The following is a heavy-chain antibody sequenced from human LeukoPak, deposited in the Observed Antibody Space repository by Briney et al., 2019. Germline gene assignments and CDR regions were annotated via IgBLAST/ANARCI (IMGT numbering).Heavy chain of an antibody. J-gene: IGHJ4*02. Sequence: ASVKVSSMASRGTFSSYAISWVRQAPGQGRDWMGRIIPILGTANYAQKFQGRVTITTDESTSTAYMELSSLRSEDTAVYYCARGAYDSSGYHKYWGQGTLVTVSS. V-gene: IGHV1-69*05. D-gene: IGHD3-22*01. CDR3: ARGAYDSSGYHKY. CDR1: RGTFSSYA. CDR2: IIPILGTA.